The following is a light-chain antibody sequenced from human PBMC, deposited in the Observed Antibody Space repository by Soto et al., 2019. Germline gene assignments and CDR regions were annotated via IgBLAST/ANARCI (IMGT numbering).Light chain of an antibody. CDR3: SSYTCRSTTVV. CDR2: DVS. CDR1: SSDVGTYIY. Sequence: VLTQPASVSGSPGQSITISCTGTSSDVGTYIYVSWYQHPPGKAPKLIIYDVSYRPSGISNRSSGDQSGNTASLTIDGLQLEYEADYYGSSYTCRSTTVVFGRGTELTVL. V-gene: IGLV2-14*03. J-gene: IGLJ2*01.